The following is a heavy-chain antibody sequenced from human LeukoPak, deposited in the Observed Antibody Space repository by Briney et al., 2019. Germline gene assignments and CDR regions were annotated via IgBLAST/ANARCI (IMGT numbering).Heavy chain of an antibody. D-gene: IGHD3-22*01. CDR1: AGSTSSYS. CDR2: IYTSGIT. V-gene: IGHV4-4*07. Sequence: ERLSLTCTLSAGSTSSYSSGWVRPPAGEGLGWEGRIYTSGITNYNPTITRPDTRSVDTSKHQFSLRLSSVTAADTAVYYCAREWRYGSSGDYFDYWGRGTRVTVSS. J-gene: IGHJ4*02. CDR3: AREWRYGSSGDYFDY.